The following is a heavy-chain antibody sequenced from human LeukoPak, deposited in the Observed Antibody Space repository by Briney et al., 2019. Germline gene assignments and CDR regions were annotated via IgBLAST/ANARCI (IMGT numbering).Heavy chain of an antibody. CDR3: ARGGAVAGYYYYYMDV. CDR2: ISSSGSTI. Sequence: GGSLRLSYAASGFTFSDYYMSWIRRAPGKGLEWVSYISSSGSTIYYADSVKGRFTISRDNAKNSLYLQMNSLRAEDTAVYYCARGGAVAGYYYYYMDVWGKGTTVTVSS. D-gene: IGHD6-19*01. CDR1: GFTFSDYY. V-gene: IGHV3-11*04. J-gene: IGHJ6*03.